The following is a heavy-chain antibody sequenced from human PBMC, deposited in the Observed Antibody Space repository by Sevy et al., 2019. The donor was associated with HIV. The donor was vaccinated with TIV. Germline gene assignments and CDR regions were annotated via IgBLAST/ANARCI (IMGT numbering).Heavy chain of an antibody. J-gene: IGHJ4*02. Sequence: ETLSLTCTVSGGSISSYYWSWIRQPAGKGLEWIGRIYTSGSTNYNPSLKSRVTMSVDTSKNQFSLKLSSVTAADTAVYYCAGTYYYDSSGYYDFDYWGQGTLVTVSS. CDR1: GGSISSYY. D-gene: IGHD3-22*01. V-gene: IGHV4-4*07. CDR3: AGTYYYDSSGYYDFDY. CDR2: IYTSGST.